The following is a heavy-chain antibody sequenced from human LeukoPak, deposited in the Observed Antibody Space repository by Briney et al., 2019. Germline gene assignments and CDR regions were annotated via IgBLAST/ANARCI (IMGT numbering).Heavy chain of an antibody. J-gene: IGHJ5*02. V-gene: IGHV1-46*03. Sequence: ASVKVSCKASGYTFTSYYMHWVGQAPGQGLEWMGIINPSGGSTSYAQKFQGRVTMTRDTSTSTVYMELSSLRSEDTAVYYCAREEVVVVPAATLNCFDPWGQGTLVTVSS. D-gene: IGHD2-2*01. CDR1: GYTFTSYY. CDR2: INPSGGST. CDR3: AREEVVVVPAATLNCFDP.